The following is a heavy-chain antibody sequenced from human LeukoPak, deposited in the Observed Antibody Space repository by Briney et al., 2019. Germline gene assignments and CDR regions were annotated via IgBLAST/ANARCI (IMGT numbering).Heavy chain of an antibody. D-gene: IGHD2-2*01. J-gene: IGHJ4*02. Sequence: SETLSLTCAVYGGSFSGYYWSWIRQPPGKGLEWIGEINHSGSTNYNPSLKSRVTISVDTSKNQFSLKLSSVTAADTAVYYCARGGAQGIVVVPAATVYFDYWGQGTPVTVSS. CDR2: INHSGST. CDR1: GGSFSGYY. CDR3: ARGGAQGIVVVPAATVYFDY. V-gene: IGHV4-34*01.